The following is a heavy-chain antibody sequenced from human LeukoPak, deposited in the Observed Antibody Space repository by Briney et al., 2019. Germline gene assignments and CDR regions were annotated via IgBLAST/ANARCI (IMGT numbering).Heavy chain of an antibody. J-gene: IGHJ4*02. CDR3: ASLVGATDY. Sequence: ASVKVSCKTSGYPFRNYDINWVRQATGQGLEWMGWINPHSGKTGYAQKFQGRVTMTTDTSANTAYMDLSSLRSEDTAVYYCASLVGATDYWGQGTLVTVSS. CDR1: GYPFRNYD. V-gene: IGHV1-8*01. CDR2: INPHSGKT. D-gene: IGHD1-26*01.